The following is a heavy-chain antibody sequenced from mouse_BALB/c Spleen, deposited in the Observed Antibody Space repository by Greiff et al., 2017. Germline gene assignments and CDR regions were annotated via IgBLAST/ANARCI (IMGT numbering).Heavy chain of an antibody. J-gene: IGHJ4*01. CDR2: IRSKSNNYAT. CDR3: VRGYGGYAMDY. D-gene: IGHD2-10*02. V-gene: IGHV10-1*02. CDR1: GFTFNTYA. Sequence: EVKLQESGGGLVQPKGSLKLSCAASGFTFNTYAMNWVRQAPGKGLEWVARIRSKSNNYATYYADSVKDRFTISRDDSQSMLYLQMNNLKTEDTAMYYCVRGYGGYAMDYWGQGTSVTVSS.